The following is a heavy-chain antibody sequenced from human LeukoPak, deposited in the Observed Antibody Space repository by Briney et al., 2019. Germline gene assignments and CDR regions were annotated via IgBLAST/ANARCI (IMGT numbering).Heavy chain of an antibody. CDR2: IYYSGST. Sequence: SETLSLTCTVSGGSISSSSYYWGWIRQPPGKGLEWIGSIYYSGSTYYNPSLKSRVTISVDTSKNQFSLKLSSVTAADTDVYYCARSSGYSSRGGLNWFDTWCQGTLVTVSA. D-gene: IGHD6-13*01. J-gene: IGHJ5*02. CDR1: GGSISSSSYY. V-gene: IGHV4-39*01. CDR3: ARSSGYSSRGGLNWFDT.